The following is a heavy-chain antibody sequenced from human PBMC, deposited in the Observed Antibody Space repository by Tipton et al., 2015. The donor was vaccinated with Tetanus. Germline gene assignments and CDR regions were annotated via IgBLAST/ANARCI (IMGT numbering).Heavy chain of an antibody. D-gene: IGHD4-17*01. V-gene: IGHV4-59*01. CDR1: GGSISSYY. Sequence: TLSTCTVSGGSISSYYWSWIRQPPGKELEWIGYIYYSGSTNYNPSLKSRVTISVDTSKNQFSLKLSSVTAADTAVYYCARGGRYDYGVQGWFDPWGQGTLVTVSS. CDR2: IYYSGST. CDR3: ARGGRYDYGVQGWFDP. J-gene: IGHJ5*02.